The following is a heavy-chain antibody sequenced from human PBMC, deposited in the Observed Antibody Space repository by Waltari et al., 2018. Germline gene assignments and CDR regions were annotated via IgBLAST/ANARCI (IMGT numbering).Heavy chain of an antibody. Sequence: GISWVRQAPGQGLEWMGWISAYNGNTNYAQKLQGRVTMTTDTSTSTAYMELRSLRSDDTAVYYCARDLSSSPYYFDYWGQGTLVTVSS. V-gene: IGHV1-18*01. D-gene: IGHD6-6*01. CDR2: ISAYNGNT. CDR3: ARDLSSSPYYFDY. J-gene: IGHJ4*02. CDR1: G.